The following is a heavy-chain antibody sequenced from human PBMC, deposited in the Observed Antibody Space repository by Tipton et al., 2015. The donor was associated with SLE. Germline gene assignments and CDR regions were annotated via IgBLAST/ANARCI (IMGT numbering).Heavy chain of an antibody. V-gene: IGHV3-33*01. Sequence: SGFTFSTHGMHWVRQAPGKGLEWVAVIWFDGNSESYADSVRGRFTISRDNAKSTLYLQMSSLRAEDTAVYYCARGDSGYSVVWGQGTLVTVSS. CDR2: IWFDGNSE. CDR1: GFTFSTHG. J-gene: IGHJ4*02. CDR3: ARGDSGYSVV. D-gene: IGHD5-12*01.